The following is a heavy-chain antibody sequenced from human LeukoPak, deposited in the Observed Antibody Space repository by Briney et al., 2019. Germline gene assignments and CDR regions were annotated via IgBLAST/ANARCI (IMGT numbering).Heavy chain of an antibody. Sequence: GGSLRLSCAASGFTFSHYPMHWVRQAPGKGLEWLAVISYDSNYRYYADSVKGRFTISRDNSKNTLSLQMNSLRPEDTALYYCAKGNSGYFADLWGQGTVVTVSS. CDR1: GFTFSHYP. V-gene: IGHV3-30*07. CDR3: AKGNSGYFADL. D-gene: IGHD3-22*01. J-gene: IGHJ5*02. CDR2: ISYDSNYR.